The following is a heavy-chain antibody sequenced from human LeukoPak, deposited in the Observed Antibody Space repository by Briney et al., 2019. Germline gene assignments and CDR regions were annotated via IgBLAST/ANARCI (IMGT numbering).Heavy chain of an antibody. V-gene: IGHV3-33*01. D-gene: IGHD3-3*01. CDR2: IRFDGSNK. CDR3: ARFERITIFGVVTAPDY. CDR1: GFTFSSYG. J-gene: IGHJ4*02. Sequence: GGSLRLSCAASGFTFSSYGMQWVRQAPGKGLQWVAVIRFDGSNKYYADSVKGRFSISRDNSKNTVYLQMNSLRDEDTAVYYCARFERITIFGVVTAPDYWGQGTLVTVSS.